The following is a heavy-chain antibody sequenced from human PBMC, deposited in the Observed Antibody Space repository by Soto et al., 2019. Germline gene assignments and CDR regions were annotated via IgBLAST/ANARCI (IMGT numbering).Heavy chain of an antibody. CDR2: ITWDGGIT. J-gene: IGHJ4*02. V-gene: IGHV3-43*01. CDR1: GFTFDDYT. D-gene: IGHD2-2*01. Sequence: GGSLRLSCAASGFTFDDYTMHWVRQGPGKGLEWVSLITWDGGITYYADSVKGRFTISRDNSRNSVYLQMNSLRAEDTALYFCAKLTQPPDFSGQGTLVPASS. CDR3: AKLTQPPDF.